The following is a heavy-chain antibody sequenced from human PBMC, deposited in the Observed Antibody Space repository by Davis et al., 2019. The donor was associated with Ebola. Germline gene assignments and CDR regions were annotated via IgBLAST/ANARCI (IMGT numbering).Heavy chain of an antibody. V-gene: IGHV1-2*06. CDR2: INPNSGGT. Sequence: ASVKVSCKASGYTFTGYYMHWVRQAPGQGLEWMGRINPNSGGTNYAQKFQGRVTMTRDTSISTAYMELSRLRSDDTAVYYCARDIGSSSPDGMDVWGQGTTVTVSS. CDR3: ARDIGSSSPDGMDV. CDR1: GYTFTGYY. J-gene: IGHJ6*02. D-gene: IGHD6-13*01.